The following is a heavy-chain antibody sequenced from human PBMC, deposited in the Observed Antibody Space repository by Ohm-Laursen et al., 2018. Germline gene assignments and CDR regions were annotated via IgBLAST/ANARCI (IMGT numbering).Heavy chain of an antibody. J-gene: IGHJ4*02. D-gene: IGHD4-17*01. CDR1: GISFSSYG. V-gene: IGHV3-30*18. CDR2: ISYDGSNK. CDR3: AKGTVTTLSSFDN. Sequence: SLRLSCTASGISFSSYGMNWVRQAPGKGLEWVAVISYDGSNKYYADSVKGRFTISRDNSKNTLYLQMNSLRAEDTAVYYCAKGTVTTLSSFDNWGQGTLVTVSS.